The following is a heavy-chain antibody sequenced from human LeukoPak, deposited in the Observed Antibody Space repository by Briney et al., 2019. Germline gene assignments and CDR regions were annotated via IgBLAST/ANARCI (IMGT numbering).Heavy chain of an antibody. CDR1: GYTFTSYG. J-gene: IGHJ4*02. CDR3: ARAEDYDILTGYYRFFGNDY. CDR2: ISAYNGNT. D-gene: IGHD3-9*01. V-gene: IGHV1-18*01. Sequence: ASVKVSCKASGYTFTSYGISWVRQAPGQGLEWMGWISAYNGNTNYAQKLQGRVTMTTDTSTSTAYMELRSLRSDDTAVCYCARAEDYDILTGYYRFFGNDYWGQGTLVTVSS.